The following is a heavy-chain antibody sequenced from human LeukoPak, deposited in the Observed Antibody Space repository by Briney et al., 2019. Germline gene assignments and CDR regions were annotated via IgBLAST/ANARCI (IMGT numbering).Heavy chain of an antibody. D-gene: IGHD2-2*01. Sequence: GGSLRLSCAASGFIFSSYGMHWVRQAPGKGLEWVSYISSSSSTIYYADSVKGRFTISRDNAKNSLYLQMNSLRAEDTAVYYCARVPLPKYQLLFSSQGSFDYWGQGTLVTVSS. CDR2: ISSSSSTI. CDR3: ARVPLPKYQLLFSSQGSFDY. J-gene: IGHJ4*02. V-gene: IGHV3-48*01. CDR1: GFIFSSYG.